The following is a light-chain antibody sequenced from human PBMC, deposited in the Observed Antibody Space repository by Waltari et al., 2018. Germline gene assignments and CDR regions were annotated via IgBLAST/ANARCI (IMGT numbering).Light chain of an antibody. J-gene: IGLJ1*01. V-gene: IGLV2-23*02. Sequence: QAALTQPASVSGSPGQSITISCSGTTSDVGNYKFVSWYQKHPGKAPKLMIHEVSQRPAGVSVRFSGSRSGNTASLTISGLQAEDEADYYCCSYAGSGTYVFGGGTKVTVL. CDR2: EVS. CDR1: TSDVGNYKF. CDR3: CSYAGSGTYV.